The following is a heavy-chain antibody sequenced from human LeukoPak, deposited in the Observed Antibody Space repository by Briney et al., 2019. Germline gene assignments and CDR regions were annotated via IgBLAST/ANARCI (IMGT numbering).Heavy chain of an antibody. J-gene: IGHJ4*02. CDR1: GFTFSNYW. CDR2: IKTDGSEI. Sequence: GGSLRLSCAASGFTFSNYWMSWVRQAPGKGLEWVDTIKTDGSEIYYVDSVKGRFTISRDNARNSVYLQMNSLRGEDTAVYYCAREGTLRAHWDPFDYWGQGTLVTVSS. CDR3: AREGTLRAHWDPFDY. V-gene: IGHV3-7*01. D-gene: IGHD7-27*01.